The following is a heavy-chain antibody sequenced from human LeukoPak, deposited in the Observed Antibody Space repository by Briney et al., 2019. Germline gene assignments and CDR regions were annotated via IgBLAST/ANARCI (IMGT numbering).Heavy chain of an antibody. CDR1: GFTFSSYA. CDR2: ISGSGGST. CDR3: ARCTASCYANAFDV. V-gene: IGHV3-23*01. D-gene: IGHD2-2*01. Sequence: GGSLRLSCAASGFTFSSYAMSWVRQAPGKGLEWVSAISGSGGSTYYADSVKGRFTISRDNSKNTLYLQMNSLRPEDTAVYYCARCTASCYANAFDVWGQGTLLTVSS. J-gene: IGHJ3*01.